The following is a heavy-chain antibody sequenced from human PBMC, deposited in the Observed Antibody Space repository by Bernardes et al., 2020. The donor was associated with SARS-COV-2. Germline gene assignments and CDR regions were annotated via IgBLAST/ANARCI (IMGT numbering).Heavy chain of an antibody. D-gene: IGHD1-20*01. CDR3: AKSPRYNWNYGDY. J-gene: IGHJ4*02. V-gene: IGHV3-23*01. Sequence: SLRLSCAASGFTFSRYAMSWVRQAPGKGLEWVSAISGSGGNTYYADSVKGRFTISRDNSKNTLYLQMNSLRAEDTAVYYCAKSPRYNWNYGDYWGQGTLVTVS. CDR1: GFTFSRYA. CDR2: ISGSGGNT.